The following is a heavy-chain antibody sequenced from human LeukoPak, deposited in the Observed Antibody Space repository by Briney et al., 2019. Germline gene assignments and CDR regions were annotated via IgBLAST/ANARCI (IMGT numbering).Heavy chain of an antibody. J-gene: IGHJ4*02. CDR2: IYYSENT. V-gene: IGHV4-59*01. CDR1: GVSISSYY. D-gene: IGHD3-22*01. CDR3: AGGNYYDSSGHPYHFHY. Sequence: SETLSLTCTVSGVSISSYYWSWIRQPPGKGLEWIGYIYYSENTNYNPALKRRVTISVDTSTNQFSLTLTSVIAADTAVYYCAGGNYYDSSGHPYHFHYWGQGTLVTVPS.